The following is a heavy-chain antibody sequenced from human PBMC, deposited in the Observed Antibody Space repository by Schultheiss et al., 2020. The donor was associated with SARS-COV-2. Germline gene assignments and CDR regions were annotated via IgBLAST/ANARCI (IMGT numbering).Heavy chain of an antibody. D-gene: IGHD3-10*01. Sequence: SETLSLTCTVSGGSISSYYWSWIRQPAGKGLEWIGRIYTSGSTNYNPSLKSRVTMSVDTSKNQFSLKLSSVTAADTAVYYCARHAPSYYYGSGSRYYYGMDVWGQGTTVTVSS. CDR3: ARHAPSYYYGSGSRYYYGMDV. V-gene: IGHV4-4*07. J-gene: IGHJ6*02. CDR2: IYTSGST. CDR1: GGSISSYY.